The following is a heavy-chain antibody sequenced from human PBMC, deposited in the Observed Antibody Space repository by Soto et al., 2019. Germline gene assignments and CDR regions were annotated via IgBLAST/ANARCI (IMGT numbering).Heavy chain of an antibody. CDR2: IVVGSGNT. CDR1: GFTFTTSA. J-gene: IGHJ6*02. CDR3: AAVGIASVGYYNGMDV. V-gene: IGHV1-58*01. D-gene: IGHD6-13*01. Sequence: GASVKVSCKASGFTFTTSAVQCVLQSLVQRLEWIGWIVVGSGNTIYAQRFQERVAITRDMSTSTAYMELSSLRSEDTAVYYCAAVGIASVGYYNGMDVWGQGTTVTVSS.